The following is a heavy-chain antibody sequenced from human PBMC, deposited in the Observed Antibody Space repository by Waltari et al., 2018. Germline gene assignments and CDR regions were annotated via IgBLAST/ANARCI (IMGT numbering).Heavy chain of an antibody. CDR1: GGSISSYY. Sequence: QVQLQESGPGLVKPSETLSLTCTVSGGSISSYYWSWIRQPPGTGLEWIGYIYYSGSTNYNPSLKSRVTISVDTSKNQFSLKLSSVTAADTAVYYCARARRAARLHHYYYYGMDVWGQGTTVTVSS. CDR3: ARARRAARLHHYYYYGMDV. J-gene: IGHJ6*02. CDR2: IYYSGST. V-gene: IGHV4-59*01. D-gene: IGHD6-6*01.